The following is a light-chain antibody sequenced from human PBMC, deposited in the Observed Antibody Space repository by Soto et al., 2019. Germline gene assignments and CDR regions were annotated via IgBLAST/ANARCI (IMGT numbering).Light chain of an antibody. CDR3: QQRINWPPMFT. CDR2: DAS. CDR1: QSVSSY. J-gene: IGKJ2*01. Sequence: EIVLTQSPPTLSLSPGESATLSCRASQSVSSYFSRYQQKPGQAPRLVIYDASNRATGIPPRFSGSGSGTDFTLTISSLEPEDFAVYYCQQRINWPPMFTFGQGTKLEIK. V-gene: IGKV3-11*01.